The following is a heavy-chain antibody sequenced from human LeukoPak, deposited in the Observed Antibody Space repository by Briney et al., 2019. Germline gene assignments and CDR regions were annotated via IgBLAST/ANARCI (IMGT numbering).Heavy chain of an antibody. V-gene: IGHV3-23*01. CDR2: ISGSGGST. J-gene: IGHJ3*02. CDR1: GFTFSSYA. D-gene: IGHD3-10*01. CDR3: AKYYYGSVLDAFDI. Sequence: GRSLRLSYAASGFTFSSYAMSWVRQAPGKGVEWVSAISGSGGSTYYADSVKGRFTISRDNSKNTLYLQMNSLRAEDTAVYYCAKYYYGSVLDAFDIWGQGTMVTVSS.